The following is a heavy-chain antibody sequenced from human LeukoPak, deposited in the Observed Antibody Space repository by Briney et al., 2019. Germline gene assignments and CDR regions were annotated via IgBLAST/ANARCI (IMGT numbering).Heavy chain of an antibody. D-gene: IGHD6-13*01. Sequence: SETLSLTCAVYGGSFSGYYWSWIRQPPGKGLEWIGSIYYSGSTYYNPSLKSRVTISVDTSKNQFSLKLSSVTAADTAVYYCARDHYSSSWYGDGYFDYWGQGTLVTVSS. CDR1: GGSFSGYY. V-gene: IGHV4-34*01. CDR3: ARDHYSSSWYGDGYFDY. J-gene: IGHJ4*02. CDR2: IYYSGST.